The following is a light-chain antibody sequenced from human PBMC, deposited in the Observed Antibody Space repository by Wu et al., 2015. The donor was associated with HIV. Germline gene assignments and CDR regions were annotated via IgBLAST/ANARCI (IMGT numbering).Light chain of an antibody. Sequence: DIQTTQSPSSLSASVGDRVTITCRASQNIDNYLNWYQQKPGKAPKLLIYAASSLQGGVPSRFSGSGSGTDFTLTINSLQPADFATYYCQQSFFTPWTFGQGTKVEIK. J-gene: IGKJ1*01. CDR3: QQSFFTPWT. V-gene: IGKV1-39*01. CDR1: QNIDNY. CDR2: AAS.